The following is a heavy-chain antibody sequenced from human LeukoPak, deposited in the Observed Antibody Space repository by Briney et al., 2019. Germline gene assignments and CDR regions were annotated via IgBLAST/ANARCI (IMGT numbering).Heavy chain of an antibody. Sequence: PGGSLRLSCAASGFTFSSYSMNWVRQAPGKGLEWVSSISSSSSYIYYAYSVKGRFTISRDNAKNSLYLQMNSLRAEDTAVYYCASSSRKTTVTLYYFDYWGQGTLVTVSS. D-gene: IGHD4-17*01. J-gene: IGHJ4*02. CDR1: GFTFSSYS. V-gene: IGHV3-21*01. CDR2: ISSSSSYI. CDR3: ASSSRKTTVTLYYFDY.